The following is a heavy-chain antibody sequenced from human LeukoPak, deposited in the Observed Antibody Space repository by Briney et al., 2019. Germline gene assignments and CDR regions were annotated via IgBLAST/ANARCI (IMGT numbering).Heavy chain of an antibody. V-gene: IGHV1-18*01. CDR2: ISAYNGNT. CDR3: AKDAHGYSSSWPFDY. D-gene: IGHD6-13*01. CDR1: GYTLTSYG. Sequence: GASVTVSCKASGYTLTSYGISWVRQAPGQGLEWMGWISAYNGNTNYAQKLQGRVTMTTDTSTSTAYMELRGLRSDATAVYYCAKDAHGYSSSWPFDYWGQGTLVTVSS. J-gene: IGHJ4*02.